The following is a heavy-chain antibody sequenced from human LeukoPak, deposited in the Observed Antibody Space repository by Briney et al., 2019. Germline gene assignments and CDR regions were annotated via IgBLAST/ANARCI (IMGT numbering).Heavy chain of an antibody. CDR2: ISGSGGST. V-gene: IGHV3-23*01. CDR3: AKDSTIAVAGLVDY. D-gene: IGHD6-19*01. J-gene: IGHJ4*02. Sequence: GGSLRLSCAASGFTFSSYAMSWVRQAPGKGLEWVSAISGSGGSTYYADSVKGRFTISRDNSKNTLYLQMNSLRAEDTAVYYCAKDSTIAVAGLVDYWGQGTLVTVSS. CDR1: GFTFSSYA.